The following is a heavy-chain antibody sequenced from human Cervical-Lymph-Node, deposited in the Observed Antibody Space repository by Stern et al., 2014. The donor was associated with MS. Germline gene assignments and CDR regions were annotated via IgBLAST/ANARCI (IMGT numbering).Heavy chain of an antibody. Sequence: EVQLEESGGGLVQPGRSLRLSCAASGFAFNSHAMSWVRQAPGKGLDWISTVTGSGASTYYADSVKGRFTISRDNLKNTLYLQMNSLRAEDTAVYYCAKDLEHRLGAGRMLGNWFDPWGQGTLVTVSS. V-gene: IGHV3-23*04. J-gene: IGHJ5*02. D-gene: IGHD1-26*01. CDR3: AKDLEHRLGAGRMLGNWFDP. CDR2: VTGSGAST. CDR1: GFAFNSHA.